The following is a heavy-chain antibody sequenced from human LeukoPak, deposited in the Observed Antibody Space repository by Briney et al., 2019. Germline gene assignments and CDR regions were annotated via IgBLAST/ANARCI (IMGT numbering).Heavy chain of an antibody. J-gene: IGHJ4*02. CDR2: LKSITDGGTT. D-gene: IGHD3-3*01. CDR3: TTDTVWSGNDY. V-gene: IGHV3-15*01. CDR1: GFTLSNAW. Sequence: GGSLRLSCAASGFTLSNAWMSWARHAPGKGREWVGRLKSITDGGTTNYAAPVKGRFTISRDDSKNTLYLQMNSLETEDTAVYYCTTDTVWSGNDYWGQGTLVTVSS.